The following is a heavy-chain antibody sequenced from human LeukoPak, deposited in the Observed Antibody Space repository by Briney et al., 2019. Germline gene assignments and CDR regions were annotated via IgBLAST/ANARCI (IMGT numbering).Heavy chain of an antibody. Sequence: GGSLRLSCAASGFTFSSCAMSWVRQAPGKGLEWVSTIIDSGNSIYYAGSAEGRFTISRDNSKNTLYVQVNSLGTEDTAAYYCARGSYYDSSGSFYFDYWGQGTLVTVSS. CDR2: IIDSGNSI. D-gene: IGHD3-22*01. CDR1: GFTFSSCA. V-gene: IGHV3-23*01. J-gene: IGHJ4*02. CDR3: ARGSYYDSSGSFYFDY.